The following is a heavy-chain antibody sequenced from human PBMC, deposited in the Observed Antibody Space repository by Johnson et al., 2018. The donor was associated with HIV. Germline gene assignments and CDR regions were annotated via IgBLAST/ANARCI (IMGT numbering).Heavy chain of an antibody. CDR3: ARIQRTSDAFDI. V-gene: IGHV3-7*05. CDR2: IKQDVSAA. D-gene: IGHD3/OR15-3a*01. CDR1: GFAFSSYW. Sequence: VQLVESGGGLVQPGGSLRLSCAASGFAFSSYWMGWVRQAPGKGPEWVANIKQDVSAAYYVDSANGRATISRDTDKNSMYLQMNSLSVDDTAVYYCARIQRTSDAFDIWGQGTMVTVSS. J-gene: IGHJ3*02.